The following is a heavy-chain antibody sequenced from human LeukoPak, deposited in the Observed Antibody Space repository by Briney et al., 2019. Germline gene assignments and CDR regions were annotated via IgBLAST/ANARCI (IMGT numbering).Heavy chain of an antibody. Sequence: PGRSLRLSCAASGFTFSSYGMHWVRQAPGKGLEWVAVIWYDGSNKYYADSVKGRFTISRDNSKNTLYLQMNSLRAEDTAVHYCARDSDYCSGGSCYSLDYWGQGTLVTVSS. J-gene: IGHJ4*02. CDR1: GFTFSSYG. V-gene: IGHV3-33*01. CDR3: ARDSDYCSGGSCYSLDY. D-gene: IGHD2-15*01. CDR2: IWYDGSNK.